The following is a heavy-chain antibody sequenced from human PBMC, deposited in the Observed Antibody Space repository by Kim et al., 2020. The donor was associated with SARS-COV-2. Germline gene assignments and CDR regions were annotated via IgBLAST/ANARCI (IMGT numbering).Heavy chain of an antibody. CDR2: IWYDGSNK. V-gene: IGHV3-33*06. D-gene: IGHD3-10*01. Sequence: GGSLRLSCAASGFTFSSYGMHWVRQAPGKGLEWVAVIWYDGSNKYYADSVKGRFTISRDNSKNTLYLQMNSLRAEDTAVYYCAKDLELLWFGAPQGGMDVWGQGTTVTVSS. CDR3: AKDLELLWFGAPQGGMDV. CDR1: GFTFSSYG. J-gene: IGHJ6*02.